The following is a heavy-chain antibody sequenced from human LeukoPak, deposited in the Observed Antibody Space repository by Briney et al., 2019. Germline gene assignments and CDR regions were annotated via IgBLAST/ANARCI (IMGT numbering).Heavy chain of an antibody. J-gene: IGHJ4*02. CDR2: ISAYNGNT. CDR3: ARDPYYYDSSGSPLQLSRFDY. CDR1: GYTFTSYG. Sequence: ASVKVSCKASGYTFTSYGISWVRQAPGQGLEWMGWISAYNGNTNYAQKLQGGVTMTTDTSTSTAYMELRSLRSDDTAVYYCARDPYYYDSSGSPLQLSRFDYWGQGTLVTVSS. V-gene: IGHV1-18*01. D-gene: IGHD3-22*01.